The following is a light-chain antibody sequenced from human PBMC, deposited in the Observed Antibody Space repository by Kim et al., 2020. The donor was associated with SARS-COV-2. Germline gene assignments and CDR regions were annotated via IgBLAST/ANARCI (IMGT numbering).Light chain of an antibody. J-gene: IGKJ4*01. CDR3: QQYGSSPLT. V-gene: IGKV3-20*01. CDR1: QTVSSNY. Sequence: LSPGERATLSCRASQTVSSNYLAWYQQKPGQAPRLLIYGASSRATGIPDRFSGSGSGTDFTLTISSLEPEDFAVYNCQQYGSSPLTFGGGTKVEI. CDR2: GAS.